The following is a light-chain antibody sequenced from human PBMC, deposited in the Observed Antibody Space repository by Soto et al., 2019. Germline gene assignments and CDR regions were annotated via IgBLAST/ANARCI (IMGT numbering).Light chain of an antibody. V-gene: IGLV2-14*01. CDR2: EVT. CDR1: SSDVGSYNY. CDR3: SSYTGTNTLPYV. Sequence: QSVLTQPASVSGSPGQSITISCTGTSSDVGSYNYVSWYQQHPGKAPKLMISEVTSRPSGVSNRFSGSKSGNTASLTISGLQADDEADFYCSSYTGTNTLPYVFGTGTKLTVL. J-gene: IGLJ1*01.